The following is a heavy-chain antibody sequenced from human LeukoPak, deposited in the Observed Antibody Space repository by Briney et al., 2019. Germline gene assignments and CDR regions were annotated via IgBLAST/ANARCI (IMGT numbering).Heavy chain of an antibody. V-gene: IGHV3-21*01. CDR3: ARGTAAAGRIFDY. CDR2: ISSSSSYI. Sequence: PGGSLRLSCAASGFTFSSYSMNWVRQAPGKGLEWVSSISSSSSYIYYADSVKGRFTISRDNAKNSLYLQMNSLRAEDTAVYYCARGTAAAGRIFDYWGQGTPVTVSS. J-gene: IGHJ4*02. CDR1: GFTFSSYS. D-gene: IGHD6-13*01.